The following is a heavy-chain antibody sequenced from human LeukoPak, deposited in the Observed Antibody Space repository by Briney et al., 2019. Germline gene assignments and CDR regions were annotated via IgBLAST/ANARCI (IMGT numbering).Heavy chain of an antibody. CDR1: GGSISSGGYS. V-gene: IGHV4-30-2*01. Sequence: PSQTLSLTRAVSGGSISSGGYSWSWIRQPPGKGLEWIGYIYHSGSTYYNPSLKSRVTISVDRSKNQFSLKLSSVTAADTAVYYCASGHPPRYSGYDQWAFDIWGQGTMVTVSS. J-gene: IGHJ3*02. D-gene: IGHD5-12*01. CDR2: IYHSGST. CDR3: ASGHPPRYSGYDQWAFDI.